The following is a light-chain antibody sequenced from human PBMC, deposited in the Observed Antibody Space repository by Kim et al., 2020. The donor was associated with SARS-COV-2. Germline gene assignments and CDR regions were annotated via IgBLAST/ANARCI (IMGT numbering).Light chain of an antibody. V-gene: IGKV3-20*01. Sequence: SLSPGESATLSCRASQSIIDVYLAWYQQKPGQAPRLLIYGTTSRATGIPDRFSGSGSGTDFTLTISRLEPEDFAVYFCHQYGTSPTFGQGTKLEI. CDR1: QSIIDVY. CDR2: GTT. CDR3: HQYGTSPT. J-gene: IGKJ2*01.